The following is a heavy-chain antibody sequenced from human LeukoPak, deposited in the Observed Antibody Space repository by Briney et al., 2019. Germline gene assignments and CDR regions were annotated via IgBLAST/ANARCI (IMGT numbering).Heavy chain of an antibody. J-gene: IGHJ4*02. D-gene: IGHD6-13*01. CDR3: ARGPRVSTQIAATGILDY. V-gene: IGHV4-4*07. CDR1: GGSISSYY. Sequence: SETLSLTCTVSGGSISSYYWSWIRQTAGRGLEWIGRIYTSGSTNYNPSLKSRVTMSVDTSMNQFSLKLSSVTAADTAVYYCARGPRVSTQIAATGILDYWGQGTLVTVSS. CDR2: IYTSGST.